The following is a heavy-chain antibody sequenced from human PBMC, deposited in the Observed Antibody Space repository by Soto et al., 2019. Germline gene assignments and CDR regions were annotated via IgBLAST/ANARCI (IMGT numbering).Heavy chain of an antibody. Sequence: QVQLVQSVAEVKSPGTSVKVSCQTSGYTFADYSIHWVRQAPGQGLEYMGKVDPATGASDSTQKIQGRVSLTSDASTATVYMELTNLRSEDTAIYYCTRLSRVTFIVNWGQGTLVTVSS. D-gene: IGHD3-16*02. CDR1: GYTFADYS. V-gene: IGHV1-46*01. CDR3: TRLSRVTFIVN. J-gene: IGHJ1*01. CDR2: VDPATGAS.